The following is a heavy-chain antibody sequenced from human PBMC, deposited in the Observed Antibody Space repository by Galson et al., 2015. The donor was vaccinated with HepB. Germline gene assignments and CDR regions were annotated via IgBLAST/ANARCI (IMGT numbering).Heavy chain of an antibody. J-gene: IGHJ4*02. CDR3: ARPYYYGSGSYYFSPFDY. Sequence: NYNPSLKSRVTISVDTSKNQFSLKLTSVTAADTAVYYCARPYYYGSGSYYFSPFDYWGQGTLVTVSS. D-gene: IGHD3-10*01. V-gene: IGHV4-61*07.